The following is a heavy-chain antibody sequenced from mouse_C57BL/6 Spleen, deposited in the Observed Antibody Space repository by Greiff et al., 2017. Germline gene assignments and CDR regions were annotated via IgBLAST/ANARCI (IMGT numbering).Heavy chain of an antibody. CDR3: ARERAYYYGSTAWFAY. V-gene: IGHV1-53*01. CDR2: INPSNGGT. J-gene: IGHJ3*01. D-gene: IGHD1-1*01. CDR1: GYTFTSYW. Sequence: QVQLQPPGTELVKPGASVKLSCKASGYTFTSYWMHWVKQRPGQGLEWIGNINPSNGGTNYNEKFKSKATLTVDKSSSTAYMQLSSLTSEDSAVYYCARERAYYYGSTAWFAYWGQGTLVTVSA.